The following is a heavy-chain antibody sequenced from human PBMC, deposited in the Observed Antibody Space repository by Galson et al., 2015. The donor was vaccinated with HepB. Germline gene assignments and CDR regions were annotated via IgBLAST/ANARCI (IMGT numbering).Heavy chain of an antibody. J-gene: IGHJ4*02. D-gene: IGHD3-16*01. CDR1: GYTFTTYA. V-gene: IGHV1-3*01. CDR2: INAGNGNT. Sequence: SVKVSCKASGYTFTTYAMHWVRQAPGHRLEWMGWINAGNGNTEYSQKFQGRVTITRDTSANTAYMELSGLRSEDTAVYYCASGRGIDYWGQGTLVTVSS. CDR3: ASGRGIDY.